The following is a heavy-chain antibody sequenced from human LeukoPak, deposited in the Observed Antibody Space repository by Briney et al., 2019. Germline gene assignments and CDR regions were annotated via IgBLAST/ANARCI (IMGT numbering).Heavy chain of an antibody. D-gene: IGHD3-22*01. V-gene: IGHV4-59*08. Sequence: KSSETLSLTCTVSGGSISSDYWSWIRQPPGKGLEWIGYIYYSGITNYNPSLKSRVAISVDTSKNQFSLKLSSVTAADTAVYYCARLHYDSSGYYYFDKWGRGTLVTVSS. J-gene: IGHJ4*02. CDR3: ARLHYDSSGYYYFDK. CDR2: IYYSGIT. CDR1: GGSISSDY.